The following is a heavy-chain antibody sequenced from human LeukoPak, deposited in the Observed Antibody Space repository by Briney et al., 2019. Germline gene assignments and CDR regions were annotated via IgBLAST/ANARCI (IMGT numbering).Heavy chain of an antibody. CDR2: IYYSGST. Sequence: SETLSLTCTVSGGSISSSSYYWGWIRQPPGKGLEWIGSIYYSGSTYYNPSLKSRVTISVDTSKNQFSLKLSSVTAADTAVYYCARSYYDILTGYYTTNWFDPWGQGTLVTVSS. J-gene: IGHJ5*02. CDR3: ARSYYDILTGYYTTNWFDP. V-gene: IGHV4-39*07. D-gene: IGHD3-9*01. CDR1: GGSISSSSYY.